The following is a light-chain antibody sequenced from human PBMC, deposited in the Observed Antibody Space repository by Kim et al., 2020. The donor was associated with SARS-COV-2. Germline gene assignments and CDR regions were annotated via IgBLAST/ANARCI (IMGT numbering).Light chain of an antibody. CDR2: KDR. CDR3: ATWDDSLSGPV. Sequence: GQRVTISCSGGSSNVGTNYVHRYQQLPGTAPKLLISKDRQRPSGVPDRFSGSKSGTSASLAISGLQSEDEADYYCATWDDSLSGPVFGGGTKVTVL. V-gene: IGLV1-47*01. J-gene: IGLJ3*02. CDR1: SSNVGTNY.